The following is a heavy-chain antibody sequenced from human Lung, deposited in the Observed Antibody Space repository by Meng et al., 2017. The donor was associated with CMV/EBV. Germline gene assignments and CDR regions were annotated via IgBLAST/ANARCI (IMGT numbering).Heavy chain of an antibody. CDR1: EYTFIDHH. J-gene: IGHJ6*02. CDR2: INPYSGDT. V-gene: IGHV1-2*02. Sequence: ASVKVSXKASEYTFIDHHMHWVRQAPGQGLEWMGWINPYSGDTKYAQKFQGRVTLSRDTSISTAYMDLSRLRSDETAVYYCSRGTKMIRNYDHHGLDFWGQGTRVTVSS. CDR3: SRGTKMIRNYDHHGLDF. D-gene: IGHD5-12*01.